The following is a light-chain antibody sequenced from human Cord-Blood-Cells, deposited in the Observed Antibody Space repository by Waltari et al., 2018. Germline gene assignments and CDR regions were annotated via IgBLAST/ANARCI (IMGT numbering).Light chain of an antibody. Sequence: SYVLTQPPSVSVAPGKTARITCGGNNIGSKSVHWYQQKPGKAPVLFIYYASDRPSGIPGRFSGSNSGNTATLTISRVEAGDEADYYCQVWDISSDHVVFGGGTKLTVL. V-gene: IGLV3-21*04. CDR3: QVWDISSDHVV. J-gene: IGLJ2*01. CDR2: YAS. CDR1: NIGSKS.